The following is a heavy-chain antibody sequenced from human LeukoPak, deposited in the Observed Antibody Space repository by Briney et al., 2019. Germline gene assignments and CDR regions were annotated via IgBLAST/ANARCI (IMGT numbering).Heavy chain of an antibody. CDR3: AKYSGDYFGDY. CDR1: GFTFSSCA. V-gene: IGHV3-23*01. CDR2: ISASGGHT. J-gene: IGHJ4*02. Sequence: HAGGSLRLSCAASGFTFSSCAMSWVRQAPGKGLEWVSGISASGGHTFYADSVKGRFSISRDNSKNTLYLQMNSLRVEDTAIYYCAKYSGDYFGDYWGQGNLVTVSS. D-gene: IGHD1-26*01.